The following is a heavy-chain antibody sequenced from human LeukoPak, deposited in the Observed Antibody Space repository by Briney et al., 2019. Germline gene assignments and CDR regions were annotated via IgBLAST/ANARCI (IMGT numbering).Heavy chain of an antibody. J-gene: IGHJ4*02. CDR3: ARINFGDDY. D-gene: IGHD4-17*01. CDR1: GFTFSSYA. CDR2: IYGSGSA. V-gene: IGHV3-66*01. Sequence: GGSLRLSCAASGFTFSSYAMSWVRQAPGKGLEWVSLIYGSGSADYADSVKGRFTISRDNSMNTVYLQMNSLRAEDTAVYYCARINFGDDYWGQGTLVTVSS.